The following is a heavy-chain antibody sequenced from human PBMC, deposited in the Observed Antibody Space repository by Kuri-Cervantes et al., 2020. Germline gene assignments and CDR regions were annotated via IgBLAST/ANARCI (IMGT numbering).Heavy chain of an antibody. CDR2: IYYSGST. Sequence: LRLSCTVSGGSISSGDYYWSWIRQPPGKGLEWIGYIYYSGSTYYNPSLKSRVTISVDTSKNQFSLKLSSVTAADTAVYYCARVDVGGYLDWGQGTLVTDSS. V-gene: IGHV4-30-4*01. J-gene: IGHJ4*02. CDR1: GGSISSGDYY. CDR3: ARVDVGGYLD. D-gene: IGHD5-12*01.